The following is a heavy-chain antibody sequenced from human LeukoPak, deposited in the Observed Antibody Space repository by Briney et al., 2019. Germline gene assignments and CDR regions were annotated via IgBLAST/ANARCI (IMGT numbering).Heavy chain of an antibody. CDR2: ISGSGGST. V-gene: IGHV3-23*01. CDR3: AKDAGSGSGSGSVHDY. Sequence: PGGSLRLSCAASGFTFSSYAMSWVRQAPGKGLEWVSAISGSGGSTYYADSVKGRFTISRDNSKNTLYLQMNSLRAEDTAVYYCAKDAGSGSGSGSVHDYWGQGTLVTVSS. D-gene: IGHD3-10*01. J-gene: IGHJ4*02. CDR1: GFTFSSYA.